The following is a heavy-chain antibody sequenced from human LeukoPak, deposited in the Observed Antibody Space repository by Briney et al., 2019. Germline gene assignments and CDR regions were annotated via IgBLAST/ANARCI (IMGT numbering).Heavy chain of an antibody. CDR1: GYTFTIYY. J-gene: IGHJ4*02. D-gene: IGHD2-2*02. CDR2: INPNSGAT. CDR3: ARNPPYCTSTSCYNDY. Sequence: ASVKVSCKASGYTFTIYYMHWVRQAPGQGLEWMGWINPNSGATTYAQRFQGRVTMTRDTSISTAYMELSGLTSDDTAVYYCARNPPYCTSTSCYNDYWGQGTLVTVSS. V-gene: IGHV1-2*02.